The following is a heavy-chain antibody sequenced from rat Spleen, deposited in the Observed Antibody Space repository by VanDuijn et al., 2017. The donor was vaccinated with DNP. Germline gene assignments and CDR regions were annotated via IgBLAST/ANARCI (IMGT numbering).Heavy chain of an antibody. D-gene: IGHD4-6*01. J-gene: IGHJ4*01. CDR2: ISPSGGST. Sequence: EVQLVESGGGLVQPGRSLKLSCAASGFIFSDYDMAWVRQAPTKGLEWVASISPSGGSTYYRDSVKGRFTISRDNAKSTLYLQMDSLRSEDTATYYCATLGSLVDAWGQGTSVTVSS. CDR1: GFIFSDYD. CDR3: ATLGSLVDA. V-gene: IGHV5-19*01.